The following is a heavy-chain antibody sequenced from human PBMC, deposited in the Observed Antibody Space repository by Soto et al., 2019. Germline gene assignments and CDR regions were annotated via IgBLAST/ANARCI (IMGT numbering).Heavy chain of an antibody. V-gene: IGHV1-18*01. J-gene: IGHJ4*02. CDR1: GYTFTSYG. CDR2: ISAYNGNT. CDR3: ARDHRFVIVVVQTPTDY. Sequence: QVQLVQSGAEVKKPGASVKVSCKASGYTFTSYGISWVRQAPGQGLEWMGWISAYNGNTNYAQKLQGRVTMTTDTSTISAYIELSILRSDDTAVYSCARDHRFVIVVVQTPTDYSGQGTLVTVSS. D-gene: IGHD3-22*01.